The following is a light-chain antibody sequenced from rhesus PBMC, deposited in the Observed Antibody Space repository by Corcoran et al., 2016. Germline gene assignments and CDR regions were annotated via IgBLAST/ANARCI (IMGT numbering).Light chain of an antibody. CDR3: LQDYTTPFT. V-gene: IGKV1-94*01. Sequence: DIQMTQSPSSLSASVGDRVTVTCRASQGINKELSWYQQKPGKAPTLLIYAATSFQTGVASRFSCSGSGTDYTLTISSLQPEDVATYYCLQDYTTPFTFGPGTKLDIK. CDR2: AAT. J-gene: IGKJ3*01. CDR1: QGINKE.